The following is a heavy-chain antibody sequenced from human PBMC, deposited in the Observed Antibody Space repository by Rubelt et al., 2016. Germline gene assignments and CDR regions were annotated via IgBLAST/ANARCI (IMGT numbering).Heavy chain of an antibody. CDR3: AKYSSSTWYRGYIDY. V-gene: IGHV3-9*01. D-gene: IGHD6-13*01. J-gene: IGHJ4*02. CDR1: GFTFDDYA. CDR2: ISWNSGSI. Sequence: EVQLVESGGGLVQPGRSLRLSCAVSGFTFDDYAMHWVRQTPGKGLEWVSGISWNSGSIDYADSVKGRFTISRDNSKNRLELQMNNRRAEDTAIYYCAKYSSSTWYRGYIDYWGQGTLVTVSS.